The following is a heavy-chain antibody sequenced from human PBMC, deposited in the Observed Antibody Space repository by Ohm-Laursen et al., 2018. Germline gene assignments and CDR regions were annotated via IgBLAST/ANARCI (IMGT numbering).Heavy chain of an antibody. J-gene: IGHJ4*02. D-gene: IGHD2-15*01. CDR2: ITSSGGST. Sequence: SLRLSCAASGFTFSTNAMSWVRQAPGKGLEWVSAITSSGGSTYYADSVKGRFTISRDNSKNTLYLQMDSLRAEDTAIYYCATVVVIAAAASYWGQGTLVTVSS. CDR3: ATVVVIAAAASY. V-gene: IGHV3-23*01. CDR1: GFTFSTNA.